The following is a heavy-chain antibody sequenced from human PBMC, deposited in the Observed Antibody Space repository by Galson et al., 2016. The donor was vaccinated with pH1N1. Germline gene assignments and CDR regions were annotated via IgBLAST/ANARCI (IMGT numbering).Heavy chain of an antibody. D-gene: IGHD2-21*01. Sequence: ETLSLTCAVYGESFNNFYWSWIRQPPGKGLEWIGAIHESGNANYNTSLQSRVSISIDTSKKYFSLKLTSVTAADTAMFYCARMFVVGLPGDGSGVFDYWGQGILVTVSS. V-gene: IGHV4-34*01. CDR3: ARMFVVGLPGDGSGVFDY. CDR2: IHESGNA. J-gene: IGHJ4*02. CDR1: GESFNNFY.